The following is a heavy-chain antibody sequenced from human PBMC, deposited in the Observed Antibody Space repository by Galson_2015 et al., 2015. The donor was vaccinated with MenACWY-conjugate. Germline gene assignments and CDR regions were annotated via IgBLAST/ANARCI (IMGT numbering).Heavy chain of an antibody. V-gene: IGHV3-7*01. J-gene: IGHJ4*02. Sequence: SLRLSCAASGFTFYSYWMTWVRQAPGKGLEWVANVKSDGSEHYYVDSERGRFTISRDNAKNSLFLPMNSLRPEDTAVYYCVRPIMTFVAVRSLDNWCQGTVVTVSS. CDR1: GFTFYSYW. D-gene: IGHD3-3*02. CDR3: VRPIMTFVAVRSLDN. CDR2: VKSDGSEH.